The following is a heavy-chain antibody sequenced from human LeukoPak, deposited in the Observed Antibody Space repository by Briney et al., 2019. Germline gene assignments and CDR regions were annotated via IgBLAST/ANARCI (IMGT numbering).Heavy chain of an antibody. D-gene: IGHD3-16*01. V-gene: IGHV4-39*01. J-gene: IGHJ4*02. CDR2: IYYSGST. Sequence: SETLSLTCTVSGGSISSSSYYWGWIRQPPGKGREWIGSIYYSGSTYYNPSLKSRVTISVDTSKNQFSLKLSSVTAADTAVYYCARPESSINWAYWGQGTLVTVSS. CDR1: GGSISSSSYY. CDR3: ARPESSINWAY.